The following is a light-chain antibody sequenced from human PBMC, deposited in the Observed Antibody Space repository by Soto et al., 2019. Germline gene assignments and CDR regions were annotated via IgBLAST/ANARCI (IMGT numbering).Light chain of an antibody. Sequence: QSALTQPPSVSGAPGQRVTISCTGSSSKIGAGYDVHWYQQLPGTAPKLLIYGNSNRPSGVPDRFSGSKSGTSASLAITGLQAEDEADYYCQSYDRSLRGYVFGTGTKVTVL. J-gene: IGLJ1*01. CDR1: SSKIGAGYD. CDR3: QSYDRSLRGYV. CDR2: GNS. V-gene: IGLV1-40*01.